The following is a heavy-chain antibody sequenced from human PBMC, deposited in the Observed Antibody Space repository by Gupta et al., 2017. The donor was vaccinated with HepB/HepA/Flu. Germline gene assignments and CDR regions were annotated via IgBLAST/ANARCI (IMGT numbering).Heavy chain of an antibody. D-gene: IGHD3-10*01. CDR3: ARDGALWFGGKDAFDI. V-gene: IGHV4-59*01. Sequence: VTISVDTSKNQFSLKLSSVTAADTAVYYCARDGALWFGGKDAFDIWGQGTMVTVSS. J-gene: IGHJ3*02.